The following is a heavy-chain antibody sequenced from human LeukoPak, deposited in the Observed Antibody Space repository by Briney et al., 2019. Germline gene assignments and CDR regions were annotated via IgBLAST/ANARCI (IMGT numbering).Heavy chain of an antibody. D-gene: IGHD3/OR15-3a*01. Sequence: GGSLRLSCAASGFTFSSYSMNWVRQAPGKGLEWVSSISSSSSYIYYADSVKGRFTISRDNAKNSLYLQMNSLRAEDTAVYYCAREVGPHSDWLLLNDAFEIWGQGTMVPVSS. V-gene: IGHV3-21*01. CDR3: AREVGPHSDWLLLNDAFEI. CDR1: GFTFSSYS. CDR2: ISSSSSYI. J-gene: IGHJ3*02.